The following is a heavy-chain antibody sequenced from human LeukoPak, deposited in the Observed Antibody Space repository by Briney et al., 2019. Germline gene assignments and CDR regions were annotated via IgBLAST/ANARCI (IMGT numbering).Heavy chain of an antibody. CDR1: GFTFSSYS. Sequence: GGSLRLSCAASGFTFSSYSMNWVRQAPGKGLEWVSYISSSSSTIYYADSVKGRFTISRDNAKNSLYLQMNSLRAEDTAVCYCARVEGITIFGVVITDGYFDYWGQGTLVTVSS. CDR2: ISSSSSTI. V-gene: IGHV3-48*01. J-gene: IGHJ4*02. D-gene: IGHD3-3*01. CDR3: ARVEGITIFGVVITDGYFDY.